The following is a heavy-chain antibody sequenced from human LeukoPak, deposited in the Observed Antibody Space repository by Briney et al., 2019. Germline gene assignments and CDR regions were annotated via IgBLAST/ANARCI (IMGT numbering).Heavy chain of an antibody. CDR3: VKDVGGSYAFDY. Sequence: GGSLRLSCSASVFTFRRYAMHWVRQAPGKGLEYVSGINDNGGRTHYGDSMKGRFSISRDNSKNTLHLQMSTLRAEDTALYYCVKDVGGSYAFDYWGQGILVTVAS. J-gene: IGHJ4*02. CDR1: VFTFRRYA. V-gene: IGHV3-64D*09. CDR2: INDNGGRT. D-gene: IGHD1-26*01.